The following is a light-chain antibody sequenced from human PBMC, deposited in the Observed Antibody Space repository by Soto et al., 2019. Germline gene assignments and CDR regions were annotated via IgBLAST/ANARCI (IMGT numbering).Light chain of an antibody. CDR1: QRLLHSNGYNY. CDR3: MQALQAPIT. J-gene: IGKJ5*01. V-gene: IGKV2-28*01. CDR2: LGS. Sequence: DIVMTQSPRSRPAIPGGAASISCMSSQRLLHSNGYNYLDWYLQKPGQSPQLLIYLGSNRASGVPDRFSGSGSGTDFTLSISTVEAGDVGVYYCMQALQAPITFGQGTQLDIK.